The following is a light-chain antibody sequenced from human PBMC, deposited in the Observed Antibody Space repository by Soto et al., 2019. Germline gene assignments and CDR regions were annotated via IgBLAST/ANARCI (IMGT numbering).Light chain of an antibody. CDR1: QSVSSSY. CDR2: GAA. V-gene: IGKV3-20*01. J-gene: IGKJ2*01. Sequence: EIVLTQSPGTLSVSPGERATLSCRASQSVSSSYLAWYQQKPGPAPRLLMYGAASRATGIPDRCSGSGSGTDFTLTISRLEPEDFAVYYYQQNGSSYTFGQGTKLEIK. CDR3: QQNGSSYT.